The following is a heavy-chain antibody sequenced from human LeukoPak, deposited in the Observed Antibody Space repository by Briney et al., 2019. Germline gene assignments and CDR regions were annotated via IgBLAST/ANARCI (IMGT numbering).Heavy chain of an antibody. CDR2: INQDGGTE. V-gene: IGHV3-7*01. Sequence: GGSLRLSCAAYGFTFTNYLLTWVRQAPGKGLEWVANINQDGGTEYYVDSMKGRFTISRDNAKNLVYLQINSLRAEDTAVYFCARHTLWRFDYWGQGALVTVSS. CDR3: ARHTLWRFDY. J-gene: IGHJ4*02. CDR1: GFTFTNYL. D-gene: IGHD1-1*01.